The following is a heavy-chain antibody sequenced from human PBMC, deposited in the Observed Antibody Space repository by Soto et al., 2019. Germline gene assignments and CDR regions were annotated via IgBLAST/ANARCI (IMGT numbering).Heavy chain of an antibody. V-gene: IGHV1-46*01. CDR1: GYTFTDYY. CDR3: ASDGGGELLWIDS. CDR2: FSPSGGSA. D-gene: IGHD3-16*01. J-gene: IGHJ4*02. Sequence: QVQLVQSGAEVKKPGASVKVSCKTSGYTFTDYYMHWVRQAPGQGLEWMGVFSPSGGSATYAQKFQGRVTMTSDTSTRTVYMELSSPRSDDTAVYYCASDGGGELLWIDSWGQGTLVTVS.